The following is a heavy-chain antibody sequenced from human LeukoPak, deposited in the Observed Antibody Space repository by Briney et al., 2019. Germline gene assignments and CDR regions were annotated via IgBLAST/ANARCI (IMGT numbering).Heavy chain of an antibody. J-gene: IGHJ4*02. D-gene: IGHD4-23*01. Sequence: ASVRVSCKASGYTFSIYGFSRVRQAPGQGLEWMGWISVYNGNTNYAQKFQGRVTMTTDTSTSTAHMELRSLRSDDTAVYYCARQGYSGHSQGAADYWGQGTLVTVSS. V-gene: IGHV1-18*01. CDR2: ISVYNGNT. CDR3: ARQGYSGHSQGAADY. CDR1: GYTFSIYG.